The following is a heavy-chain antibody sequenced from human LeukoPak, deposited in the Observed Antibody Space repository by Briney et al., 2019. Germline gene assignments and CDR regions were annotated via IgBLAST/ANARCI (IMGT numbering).Heavy chain of an antibody. CDR1: GYTFTGYY. D-gene: IGHD5-18*01. CDR3: ARQVDRGYSYGGENWFDP. Sequence: ASVKVSCKASGYTFTGYYMHWVRQAPGQGLEWMGWISPNSGGTNYAQKFQGRVTMTRDTSISTAYMELSRLRSDDTAVYYCARQVDRGYSYGGENWFDPWGQGTLVTVSS. CDR2: ISPNSGGT. J-gene: IGHJ5*02. V-gene: IGHV1-2*02.